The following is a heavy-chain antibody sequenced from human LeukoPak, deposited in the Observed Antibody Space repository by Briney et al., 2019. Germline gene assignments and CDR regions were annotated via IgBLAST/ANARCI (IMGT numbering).Heavy chain of an antibody. CDR2: ITSGSSYI. Sequence: GGSLRLSCAASGFTFSSYSMNWVRQAPGKGLEWVSSITSGSSYIYYADSVKGRFTISRDNAKNSLFLQMNSLRAEDTAVYYCARDPYSGSYGNYYYYFMDVWGKGTTVTISS. CDR1: GFTFSSYS. J-gene: IGHJ6*03. D-gene: IGHD1-26*01. V-gene: IGHV3-21*01. CDR3: ARDPYSGSYGNYYYYFMDV.